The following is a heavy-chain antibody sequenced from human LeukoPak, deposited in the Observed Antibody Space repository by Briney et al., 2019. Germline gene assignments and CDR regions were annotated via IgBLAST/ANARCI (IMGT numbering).Heavy chain of an antibody. D-gene: IGHD5-12*01. CDR1: GFTFSDYY. J-gene: IGHJ6*03. CDR3: AKGGIVATALYYYYYMDV. Sequence: GGSLRLSCAASGFTFSDYYMTWIRQAPGKGLEWISYITTSSTRYYADSVTGRFTISRDNAKNSLYLQMNSLRAEDTAVYYCAKGGIVATALYYYYYMDVWGKGTTVTVSS. V-gene: IGHV3-11*01. CDR2: ITTSSTR.